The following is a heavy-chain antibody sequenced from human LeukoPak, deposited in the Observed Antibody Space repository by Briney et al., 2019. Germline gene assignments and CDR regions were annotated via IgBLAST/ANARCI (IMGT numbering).Heavy chain of an antibody. CDR2: ISRSNSTI. CDR1: GFTFSTYS. Sequence: PGGSLRLSCAASGFTFSTYSMNWVRQVPGKGLEWVSYISRSNSTIYYADAVKGRFTISRDNAKNSLFLQMNSLRAEDTAVYYCARDWSDTAVDYWGQGTLVTVSS. CDR3: ARDWSDTAVDY. V-gene: IGHV3-48*01. J-gene: IGHJ4*02. D-gene: IGHD5-18*01.